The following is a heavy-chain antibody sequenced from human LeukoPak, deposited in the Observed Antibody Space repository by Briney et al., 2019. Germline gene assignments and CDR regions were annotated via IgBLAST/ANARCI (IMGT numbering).Heavy chain of an antibody. CDR3: AKDPAVAGTGFDY. CDR1: GFTFSSYC. J-gene: IGHJ4*02. V-gene: IGHV3-74*01. CDR2: INSDGSST. Sequence: AGTLTLTCAASGFTFSSYCLHWVRQAPGKGLVWVSRINSDGSSTSYADSVKGRFTISRDNSKNTLYLQMNSLKAEDTAVYYCAKDPAVAGTGFDYWGQGTLVTVSS. D-gene: IGHD6-19*01.